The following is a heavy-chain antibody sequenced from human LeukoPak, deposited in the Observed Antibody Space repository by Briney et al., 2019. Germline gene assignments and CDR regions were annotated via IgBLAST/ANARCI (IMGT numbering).Heavy chain of an antibody. V-gene: IGHV3-30*18. CDR2: ISYDGSNK. CDR3: AKDQGSNTYYYGSGSYPPPPPDDY. Sequence: PGGSLRLSCAASGFTFSSYGMHWVRQAPGKGLEWVAVISYDGSNKYYADSVKGRFTISRDNSKNTLYLQMNSLRAEDTAVYYCAKDQGSNTYYYGSGSYPPPPPDDYWGQGTLVTVSS. J-gene: IGHJ4*02. D-gene: IGHD3-10*01. CDR1: GFTFSSYG.